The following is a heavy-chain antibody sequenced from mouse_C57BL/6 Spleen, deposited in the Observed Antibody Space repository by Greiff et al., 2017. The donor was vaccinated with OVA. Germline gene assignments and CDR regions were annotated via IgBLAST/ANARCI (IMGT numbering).Heavy chain of an antibody. CDR3: TRTVVADWYFDV. CDR1: GFNIKDDY. CDR2: IDPENGDT. Sequence: VQLKESGAELVRPGASVKLSCTASGFNIKDDYMHWVKQRPEQGLEWIGWIDPENGDTEYASKFQGKATITADTSSNTAYLQLSSLTSEDTAVYYCTRTVVADWYFDVWGTGTTVTVSS. V-gene: IGHV14-4*01. D-gene: IGHD1-1*01. J-gene: IGHJ1*03.